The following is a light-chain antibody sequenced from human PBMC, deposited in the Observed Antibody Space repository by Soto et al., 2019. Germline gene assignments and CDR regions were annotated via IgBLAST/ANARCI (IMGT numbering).Light chain of an antibody. CDR1: QSVSSY. V-gene: IGKV3-11*01. J-gene: IGKJ5*01. CDR2: DAS. CDR3: QQYAGPPTT. Sequence: EIVLTQSPATLSLSPGERATLSCRASQSVSSYLAWYQQKPGQAPRLLIYDASNRATGIPARFSGSGSGTDFTLTISRLEPEDFAVYFCQQYAGPPTTFGQGTRLEI.